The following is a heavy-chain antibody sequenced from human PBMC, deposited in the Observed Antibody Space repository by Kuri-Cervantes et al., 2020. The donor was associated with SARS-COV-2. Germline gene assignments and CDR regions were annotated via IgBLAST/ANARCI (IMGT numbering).Heavy chain of an antibody. CDR1: GFTFSSYA. CDR3: ARQGGRAIYFDY. D-gene: IGHD6-25*01. J-gene: IGHJ4*02. V-gene: IGHV3-30-3*01. Sequence: GESLKISCAASGFTFSSYAMHWARQAPGKGLEWVAVISYDGSNKYYADSVKGRFTISRDNSKNTLYLQMNSLRAEDTAVYYCARQGGRAIYFDYWGQGTLVTVSS. CDR2: ISYDGSNK.